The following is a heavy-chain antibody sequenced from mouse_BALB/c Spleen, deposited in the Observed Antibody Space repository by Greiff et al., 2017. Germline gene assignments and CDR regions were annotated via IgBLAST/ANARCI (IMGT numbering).Heavy chain of an antibody. CDR3: ARDSRPHYYLWTT. CDR1: GFTFTDYY. V-gene: IGHV7-3*02. CDR2: IRNKANGYTT. J-gene: IGHJ4*01. Sequence: EVQRVESGGGLVQPGGSLRLSCATSGFTFTDYYMSWVRQPPGKALEWLGFIRNKANGYTTEYSASVKGRSTTSRDNSQSILYLQMNTLRAEDSATYYCARDSRPHYYLWTTGVKEPQSPSPQ.